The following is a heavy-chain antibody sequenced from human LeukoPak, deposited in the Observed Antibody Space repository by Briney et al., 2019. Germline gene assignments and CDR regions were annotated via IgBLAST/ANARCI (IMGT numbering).Heavy chain of an antibody. J-gene: IGHJ4*02. V-gene: IGHV3-48*03. CDR1: GFTFSSYE. Sequence: PGGSLRLSCAASGFTFSSYEMNWVRQAPGKGLEWVSYISSSGSTIYYADSVKGRFTISRDNAKNSLYLQTNSLRAEDTAVYYCARVAINDYGDYFDYWGQGTLVTVSS. CDR2: ISSSGSTI. D-gene: IGHD4-17*01. CDR3: ARVAINDYGDYFDY.